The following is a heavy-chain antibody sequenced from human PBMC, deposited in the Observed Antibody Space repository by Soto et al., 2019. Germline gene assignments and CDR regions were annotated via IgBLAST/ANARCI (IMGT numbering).Heavy chain of an antibody. D-gene: IGHD3-3*01. CDR2: MYYSGST. CDR1: GGSISSTSNY. CDR3: ARSSSSAFRSLEWLDPLDC. V-gene: IGHV4-39*01. J-gene: IGHJ4*02. Sequence: PSETLFLSFTVSGGSISSTSNYLGWIRQPPVKGLEWIGSMYYSGSTYYNPSLKSRVTMSVDTSKNQFSLKLRSVTAADTAVYYCARSSSSAFRSLEWLDPLDCWAQGTPVTVSS.